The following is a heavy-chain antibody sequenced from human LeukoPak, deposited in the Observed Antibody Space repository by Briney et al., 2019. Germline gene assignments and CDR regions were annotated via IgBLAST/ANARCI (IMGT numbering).Heavy chain of an antibody. CDR1: GGSISSSSYY. CDR3: ARVYCSGGSCYLFDY. J-gene: IGHJ4*02. D-gene: IGHD2-15*01. Sequence: SETLSLTCTVSGGSISSSSYYWGWIRQPPGKGLEWIGSIYYSGSTYYNPSLKSRVTISVDRSKNQFSLKLSSVTAADTAVYYCARVYCSGGSCYLFDYWGQGTLVTVSS. CDR2: IYYSGST. V-gene: IGHV4-39*07.